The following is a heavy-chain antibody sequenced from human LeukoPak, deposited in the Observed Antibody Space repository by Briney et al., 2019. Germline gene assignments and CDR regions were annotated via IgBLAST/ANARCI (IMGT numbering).Heavy chain of an antibody. J-gene: IGHJ4*02. D-gene: IGHD3-10*01. CDR2: SYSGGST. Sequence: PGGSLRLSCAASGFTFSNYRMNWVRQAPGKGLEWVSISYSGGSTYYADSVKGRFTISRDNSKDTLYLQMNSLRAEDTAVYYCTRAGQWTYGFQDYWGQGTLVTVSS. V-gene: IGHV3-66*01. CDR3: TRAGQWTYGFQDY. CDR1: GFTFSNYR.